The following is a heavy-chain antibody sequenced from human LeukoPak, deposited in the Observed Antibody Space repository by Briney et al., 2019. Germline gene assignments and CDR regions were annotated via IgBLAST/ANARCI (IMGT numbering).Heavy chain of an antibody. V-gene: IGHV4-59*08. CDR1: GGSISSDY. CDR2: IHYSGAT. J-gene: IGHJ4*02. D-gene: IGHD2-2*01. CDR3: ATLRGSSSAVFDY. Sequence: SETLSLTCTVSGGSISSDYWSWVRQPPGGGLEWIGYIHYSGATNYNPSLRSRVTISIDTSKTQFSLKLSSVTAADTAVYYCATLRGSSSAVFDYWGLGTVGTVSS.